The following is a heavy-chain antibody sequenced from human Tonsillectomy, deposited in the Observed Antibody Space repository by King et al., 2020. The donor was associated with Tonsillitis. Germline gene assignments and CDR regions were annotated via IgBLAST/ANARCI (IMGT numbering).Heavy chain of an antibody. CDR3: AKDNRQWSLDY. CDR2: IPFDGTTK. D-gene: IGHD4/OR15-4a*01. V-gene: IGHV3-30*02. CDR1: GFTFSAYV. J-gene: IGHJ4*02. Sequence: VQLVESGGGVVQPGGSLILSCAASGFTFSAYVMHWVRQAPGKGLEWVAFIPFDGTTKYYAVSVRGRFTVSRDDSKNTLYLHMDSLNSEDTAVFYCAKDNRQWSLDYWGQGTLVTVSS.